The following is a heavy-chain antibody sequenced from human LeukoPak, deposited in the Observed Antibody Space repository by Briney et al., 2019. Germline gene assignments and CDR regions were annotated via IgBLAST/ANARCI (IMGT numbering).Heavy chain of an antibody. D-gene: IGHD1-26*01. CDR1: GFTFSSYW. CDR2: IKQDGSEK. CDR3: ARDLSGSYLPLEDY. Sequence: GGSLRLSCAASGFTFSSYWMSWVRQAPGKGLEWVANIKQDGSEKYYVDSVKGRFTISRDNAKSSLYLQMNSLRAEDTAVYYCARDLSGSYLPLEDYWGQGTLVTVSS. J-gene: IGHJ4*02. V-gene: IGHV3-7*04.